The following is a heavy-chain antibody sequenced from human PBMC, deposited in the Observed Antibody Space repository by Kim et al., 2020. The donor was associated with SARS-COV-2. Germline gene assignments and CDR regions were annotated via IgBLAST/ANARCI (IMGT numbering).Heavy chain of an antibody. J-gene: IGHJ1*01. CDR2: IHAANSYT. D-gene: IGHD1-26*01. CDR1: GYTSTNYL. Sequence: ASVKVSCKAFGYTSTNYLFHWVRQAPGQRPEWIGWIHAANSYTEYSAKFRGRATFTKDISASTGYMELSGLTSEDTAVYYCANEVGATSFWGQGTLVTGSS. CDR3: ANEVGATSF. V-gene: IGHV1-3*01.